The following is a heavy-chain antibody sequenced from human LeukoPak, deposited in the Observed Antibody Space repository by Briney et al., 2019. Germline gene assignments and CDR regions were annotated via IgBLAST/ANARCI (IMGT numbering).Heavy chain of an antibody. J-gene: IGHJ6*03. CDR1: GDSVSRNSAT. CDR2: TYYRSKWYN. Sequence: SQTLSLTCAISGDSVSRNSATWNWIRQSPSRGLEWLGRTYYRSKWYNDYAISVKSRITINPDTSKNQFSLQLNSVTPEDTAVYYCARDVLWFGEGLDYYYYIDVWGKGTTVTVSS. D-gene: IGHD3-10*01. CDR3: ARDVLWFGEGLDYYYYIDV. V-gene: IGHV6-1*01.